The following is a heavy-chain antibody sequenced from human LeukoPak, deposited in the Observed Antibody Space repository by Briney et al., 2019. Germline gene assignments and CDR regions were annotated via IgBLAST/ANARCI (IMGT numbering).Heavy chain of an antibody. CDR3: VAQGDIRYSGSYVDY. CDR1: GFTFSSYA. V-gene: IGHV3-23*01. Sequence: GGSLRLSCAASGFTFSSYAMSWVRQAPGKGLEWVSAISGSGGSTYYADSVKGRFTISRDNSKNTLYLQMSSLRAEDTAVYYCVAQGDIRYSGSYVDYWGQGTLVTVSS. J-gene: IGHJ4*02. CDR2: ISGSGGST. D-gene: IGHD1-26*01.